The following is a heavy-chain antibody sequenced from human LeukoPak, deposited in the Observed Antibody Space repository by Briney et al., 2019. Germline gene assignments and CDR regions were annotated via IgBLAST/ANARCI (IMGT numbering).Heavy chain of an antibody. CDR2: IWYDGSNK. V-gene: IGHV3-33*01. J-gene: IGHJ4*02. CDR1: GFTFSSYG. D-gene: IGHD3-16*01. Sequence: GRSLRLSCAASGFTFSSYGMHWVRQAPGKGLEWVAVIWYDGSNKYYADSVKGRFTISRDSSKYTLYLQMNSLRAEDTAVYYCARDLGEFEDYWGQGTLVTVSS. CDR3: ARDLGEFEDY.